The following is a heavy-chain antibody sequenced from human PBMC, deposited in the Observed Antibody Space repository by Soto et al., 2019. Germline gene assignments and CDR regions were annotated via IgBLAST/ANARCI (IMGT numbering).Heavy chain of an antibody. CDR3: ATLGYCSSTSCSIDNAFDI. Sequence: SETLSLTCTVSGGSISSGGYYWSWIRQHPGKGLEWIGYIYYSGSTYYNPSLKSRVTISVDTSKNQFSLKLSSVTAADTAVYYCATLGYCSSTSCSIDNAFDIWGQGTMVTVSS. CDR1: GGSISSGGYY. V-gene: IGHV4-31*03. CDR2: IYYSGST. D-gene: IGHD2-2*01. J-gene: IGHJ3*02.